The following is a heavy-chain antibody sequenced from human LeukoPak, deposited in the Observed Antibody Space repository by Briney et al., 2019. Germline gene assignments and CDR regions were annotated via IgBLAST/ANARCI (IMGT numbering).Heavy chain of an antibody. CDR1: GGSISSGGYY. Sequence: SETLSLTCTVSGGSISSGGYYWSWIRQHPGKGLEWIGYIYYSGSTYYNPSLKSRVTISVDTSKNQFSLQLNSVTPEDTAVYYCARDSPERLFDPWGQGTLVTVSS. CDR3: ARDSPERLFDP. V-gene: IGHV4-31*03. J-gene: IGHJ5*02. CDR2: IYYSGST. D-gene: IGHD1-1*01.